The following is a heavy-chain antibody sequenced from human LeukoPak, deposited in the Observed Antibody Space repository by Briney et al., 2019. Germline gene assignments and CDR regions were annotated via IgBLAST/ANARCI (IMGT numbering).Heavy chain of an antibody. D-gene: IGHD5-18*01. CDR3: TTIKRGNIFGYFDF. CDR2: VFGSGRT. V-gene: IGHV4-59*01. Sequence: IRQTPGKGLEWIGYVFGSGRTKENPSLKSRVTLSADTSKNQWSLRLRSVTAADTAVYYCTTIKRGNIFGYFDFWGQGILVTVSS. J-gene: IGHJ4*02.